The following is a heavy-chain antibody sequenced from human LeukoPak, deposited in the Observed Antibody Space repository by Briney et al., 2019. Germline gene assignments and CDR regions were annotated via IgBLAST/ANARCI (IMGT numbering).Heavy chain of an antibody. CDR1: GFTFPNCA. CDR2: ITYDADSS. J-gene: IGHJ4*02. D-gene: IGHD3-16*01. V-gene: IGHV3-23*01. Sequence: PGGSLRLSCAASGFTFPNCAMSWVRRAPGKGLEWVSTITYDADSSYYADSVKGRFTIFRDNSRNTLSLQMDSLRAEDTAVYYCAKISTPLWGYSVLLDYWGQGTVVSVSS. CDR3: AKISTPLWGYSVLLDY.